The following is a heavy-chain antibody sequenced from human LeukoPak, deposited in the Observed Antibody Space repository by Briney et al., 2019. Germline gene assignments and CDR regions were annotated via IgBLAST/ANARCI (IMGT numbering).Heavy chain of an antibody. D-gene: IGHD1-26*01. CDR2: INSAGSST. Sequence: PGGSLRLTCAASGFTFSTYWMHWVRQAPGKGLVWVSRINSAGSSTSYADSVKGRFTISRDNAKNTLFLQMNSLRAEDTAVYYCARSLGGSFDYWGQGTLVTVSS. V-gene: IGHV3-74*01. J-gene: IGHJ4*02. CDR1: GFTFSTYW. CDR3: ARSLGGSFDY.